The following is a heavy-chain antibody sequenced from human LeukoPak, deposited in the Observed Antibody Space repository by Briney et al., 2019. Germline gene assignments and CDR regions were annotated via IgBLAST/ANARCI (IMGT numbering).Heavy chain of an antibody. Sequence: GGSLRLSCAASGFTFSSYGMHWVRQAPGKGLEWVAFIRYDGSNKYYADSVKGRFTISRDNSKNTLYLQMNSLRAEDTAVYYCAKVPGYCSSTSCYTLDYWGQGTLVTVS. CDR3: AKVPGYCSSTSCYTLDY. CDR1: GFTFSSYG. V-gene: IGHV3-30*02. J-gene: IGHJ4*02. D-gene: IGHD2-2*02. CDR2: IRYDGSNK.